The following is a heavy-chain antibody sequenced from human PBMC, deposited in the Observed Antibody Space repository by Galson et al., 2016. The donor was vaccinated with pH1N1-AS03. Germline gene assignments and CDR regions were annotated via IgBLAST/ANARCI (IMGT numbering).Heavy chain of an antibody. Sequence: ETLSLTCAVSGGSMTSPDWWTWVRQPPGKGLEWIGEVHYSGTTSYNPSLNSRVTMSIAKSNNQFSLNLGSVTAADTAVYFCASAGYHTPGYHYWGQGALVTVSS. CDR2: VHYSGTT. CDR3: ASAGYHTPGYHY. V-gene: IGHV4-4*01. D-gene: IGHD3-16*02. CDR1: GGSMTSPDW. J-gene: IGHJ4*02.